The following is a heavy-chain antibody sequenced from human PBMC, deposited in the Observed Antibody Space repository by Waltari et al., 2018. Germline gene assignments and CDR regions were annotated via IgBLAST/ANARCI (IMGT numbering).Heavy chain of an antibody. CDR3: ARTVQGSYYGRVGWFDP. J-gene: IGHJ5*02. CDR2: IIPILGTA. D-gene: IGHD1-26*01. V-gene: IGHV1-69*06. CDR1: GYTFTGYY. Sequence: QVQLVQSGAEVKKPGASVKVSCKTSGYTFTGYYMYWVRQAPGQGLEGMGRIIPILGTAKHAQKFQGRVPCTANKSTSTAYMELSSLGSEDTAVYYCARTVQGSYYGRVGWFDPWGQGTLVTVSS.